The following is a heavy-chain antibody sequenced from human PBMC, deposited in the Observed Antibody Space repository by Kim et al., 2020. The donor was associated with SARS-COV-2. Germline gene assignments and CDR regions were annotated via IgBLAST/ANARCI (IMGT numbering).Heavy chain of an antibody. V-gene: IGHV5-51*01. J-gene: IGHJ6*02. CDR3: ARHRRGGYYYGVDV. Sequence: GESLKISCKGSEYIFTNYWIAWVRQVPGKGLELMGIIYPGDSATRYSPSFQGQVTIPAEKSISTAYLQWSSLRASDTAIYYCARHRRGGYYYGVDVGGQGTPVTVSS. CDR1: EYIFTNYW. CDR2: IYPGDSAT.